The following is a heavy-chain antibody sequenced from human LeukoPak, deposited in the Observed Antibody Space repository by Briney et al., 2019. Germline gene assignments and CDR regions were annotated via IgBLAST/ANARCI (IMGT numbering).Heavy chain of an antibody. CDR2: ISSSSDAL. D-gene: IGHD5-12*01. Sequence: PGGSLRLSCAASGFIFSNYGMNWVRQAPGKGPEWLSYISSSSDALYYADSVKGRFTISRDNAKNSLYLEMNSLRGEDTAVYYCARAMRSGYDYWGQGTLVTVSS. CDR1: GFIFSNYG. CDR3: ARAMRSGYDY. J-gene: IGHJ4*02. V-gene: IGHV3-48*04.